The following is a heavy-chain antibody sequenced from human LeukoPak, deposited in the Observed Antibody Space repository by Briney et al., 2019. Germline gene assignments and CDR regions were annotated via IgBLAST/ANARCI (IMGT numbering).Heavy chain of an antibody. V-gene: IGHV7-4-1*02. D-gene: IGHD3-9*01. CDR1: GYTFTSYA. Sequence: ASVKVSCKASGYTFTSYAMNWVRQAPGRGLEWMGWINTNTGNPTYAQGFTGRFVFSLDTSVSTAYLQISSLKAEDTAVYYCARAPILRYFDSLDYWGQGTLVTVSS. CDR3: ARAPILRYFDSLDY. CDR2: INTNTGNP. J-gene: IGHJ4*02.